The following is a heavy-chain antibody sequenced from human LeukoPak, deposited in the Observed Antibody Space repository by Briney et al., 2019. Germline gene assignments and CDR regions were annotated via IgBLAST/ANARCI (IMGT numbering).Heavy chain of an antibody. CDR2: INPNSGGT. Sequence: ASVTVSCKASGYTFTCYYMHWVRQAPGQGLEWMGGINPNSGGTNYEQKFQGWVTMTRDTSISTAYMELSRLRYDDTDVYYCARGVGCSSTSCYEVYYYGMDVWGKGTTVTVSS. V-gene: IGHV1-2*04. CDR1: GYTFTCYY. J-gene: IGHJ6*04. D-gene: IGHD2-2*01. CDR3: ARGVGCSSTSCYEVYYYGMDV.